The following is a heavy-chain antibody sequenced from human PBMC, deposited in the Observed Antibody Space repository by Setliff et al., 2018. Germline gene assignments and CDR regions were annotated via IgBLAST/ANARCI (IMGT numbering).Heavy chain of an antibody. CDR2: ISWNSGSI. J-gene: IGHJ6*03. Sequence: SLRLSCAASGFTFDDYAMHWVRQAPGKGLEWVSGISWNSGSIDYADSVKGRFTISRDNAKNSLYLQMNSLRAEDTALYYCARGAKRYYYYYMDVWGKGTTVTVSS. CDR3: ARGAKRYYYYYMDV. V-gene: IGHV3-9*01. D-gene: IGHD3-10*01. CDR1: GFTFDDYA.